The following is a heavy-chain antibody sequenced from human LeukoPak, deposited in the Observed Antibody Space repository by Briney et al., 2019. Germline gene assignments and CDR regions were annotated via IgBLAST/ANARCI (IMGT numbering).Heavy chain of an antibody. CDR3: AREGMTYGDYQSY. CDR2: IYYSGTT. Sequence: SETLCLTCNVSGGSISSSGYYWGWIRQPPGKGLEWIGTIYYSGTTDYNPSLKSRVTMSVDTSRNQFSLNLSSVTAADTAVYYCAREGMTYGDYQSYWGQGTLVTVSS. J-gene: IGHJ4*02. D-gene: IGHD4-17*01. V-gene: IGHV4-39*07. CDR1: GGSISSSGYY.